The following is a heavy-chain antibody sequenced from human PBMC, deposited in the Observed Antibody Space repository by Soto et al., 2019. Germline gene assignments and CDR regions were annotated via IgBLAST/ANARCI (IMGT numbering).Heavy chain of an antibody. D-gene: IGHD2-15*01. V-gene: IGHV3-30*18. J-gene: IGHJ6*02. Sequence: QVQLVESGGGVVQPGKSLRLSCATSGFTFRSYGMHWVRQAPGKGLEWLAVISNDGTKKFFADSVKGRLTLSRDNARNMLYLQLDSLGAEDTAVYFCGKDTLDCSGGDCPLFYYYGMDVWGQGTKVTVSS. CDR3: GKDTLDCSGGDCPLFYYYGMDV. CDR1: GFTFRSYG. CDR2: ISNDGTKK.